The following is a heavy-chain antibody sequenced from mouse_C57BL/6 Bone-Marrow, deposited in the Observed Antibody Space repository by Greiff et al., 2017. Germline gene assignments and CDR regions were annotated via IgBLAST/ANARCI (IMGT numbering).Heavy chain of an antibody. CDR3: ARNHPYYYGSSLYAMDD. D-gene: IGHD1-1*01. V-gene: IGHV2-2*01. J-gene: IGHJ4*01. Sequence: QVQLQQSGPGLVQPSQSLSITCTVSGFSLTSYGVHWVRQSPGKGLEWLGVIWSGGSTDYNAAFISRLSISKDNSTSQVFFKMNSLQADDTAIYYCARNHPYYYGSSLYAMDDWGQGTSVTVSS. CDR1: GFSLTSYG. CDR2: IWSGGST.